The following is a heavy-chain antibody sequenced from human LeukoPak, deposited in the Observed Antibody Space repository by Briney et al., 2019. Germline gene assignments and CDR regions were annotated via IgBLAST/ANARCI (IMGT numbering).Heavy chain of an antibody. V-gene: IGHV3-7*01. J-gene: IGHJ4*02. CDR3: ARDLVDYYGSGSIFDY. CDR1: GFTFSSYW. CDR2: IKQDGSEK. Sequence: GGSLRLSCAASGFTFSSYWMSWVRQAPGKGLEWVANIKQDGSEKYYVDSVKGRFTISRDNAKNSLYLQMNSLRAEDTAVYYCARDLVDYYGSGSIFDYWGQGTLVTVSS. D-gene: IGHD3-10*01.